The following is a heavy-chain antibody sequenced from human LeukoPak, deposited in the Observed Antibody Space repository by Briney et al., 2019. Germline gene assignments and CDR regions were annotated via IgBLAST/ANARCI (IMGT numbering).Heavy chain of an antibody. V-gene: IGHV3-43*01. CDR1: GFTFDDYT. CDR2: ITWDGGTT. CDR3: TKDRYCTTTTCPLDY. J-gene: IGHJ4*02. Sequence: GGSLRLSCAASGFTFDDYTCHWVRQAPGKGLEWVSLITWDGGTTYYADSVKGGFTISRDNSTNSVYLQMNGLRTADTALYYCTKDRYCTTTTCPLDYWGQGTLVTVSS. D-gene: IGHD2-2*01.